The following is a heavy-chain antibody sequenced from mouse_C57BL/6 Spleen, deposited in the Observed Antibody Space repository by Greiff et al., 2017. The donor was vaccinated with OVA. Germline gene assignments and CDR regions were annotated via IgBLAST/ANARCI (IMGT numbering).Heavy chain of an antibody. CDR2: IDTSDSYT. J-gene: IGHJ2*01. CDR3: ARGRAAQATYFDY. D-gene: IGHD3-2*02. Sequence: QVQLQQPGAELVKPGASVKLSCKASGYTFTSYWMQWVKQRPGQGLEWIGEIDTSDSYTNYNQKFKGKATLTVDTSSSTAYMQLSSLTSEDSAVYYCARGRAAQATYFDYWGQGTTLTVSS. V-gene: IGHV1-50*01. CDR1: GYTFTSYW.